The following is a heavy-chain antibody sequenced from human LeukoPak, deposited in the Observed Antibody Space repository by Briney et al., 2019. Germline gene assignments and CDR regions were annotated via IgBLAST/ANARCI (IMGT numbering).Heavy chain of an antibody. V-gene: IGHV1-18*01. J-gene: IGHJ4*02. Sequence: ASVKVSCKASGYIFSSYGITWVRQAPGQGLEWMGWISVYNGNTKSVQNLQGRVIMTTDTSTNTAYMELTSLRSDDTAVYCCARIAAVGSGTNHYWGQGTQVTVSS. CDR2: ISVYNGNT. D-gene: IGHD3-10*01. CDR1: GYIFSSYG. CDR3: ARIAAVGSGTNHY.